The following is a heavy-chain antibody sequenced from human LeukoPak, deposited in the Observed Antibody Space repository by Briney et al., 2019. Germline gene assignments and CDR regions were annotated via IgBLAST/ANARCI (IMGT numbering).Heavy chain of an antibody. CDR1: GFSLSSYW. CDR2: IKQDGTET. V-gene: IGHV3-7*01. CDR3: ARNTDRDAYMAS. J-gene: IGHJ5*02. D-gene: IGHD5-24*01. Sequence: PGGSVRLSCEVTGFSLSSYWMSWVRQAPGKGLEWVANIKQDGTETHYGDSVKGRFTISRDNAKHSLYLQLNSLKGEDTAVYYCARNTDRDAYMASWGQGTLVTVSS.